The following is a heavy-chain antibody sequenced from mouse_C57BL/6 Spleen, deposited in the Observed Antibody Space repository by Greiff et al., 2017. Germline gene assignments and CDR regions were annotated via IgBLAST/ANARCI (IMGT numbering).Heavy chain of an antibody. CDR2: IRNKANGYTT. J-gene: IGHJ4*01. D-gene: IGHD1-1*01. Sequence: VHLVESGGGLVQPGGSLSLSCAASGFTFTDYYMSWVRPPPGTALEWLGFIRNKANGYTTEYSASVKGRFTISRDNSQSILYLQMNALRAEDSATYYGARYVYGSFYYAMDYWGQGTSVTVSS. CDR3: ARYVYGSFYYAMDY. V-gene: IGHV7-3*01. CDR1: GFTFTDYY.